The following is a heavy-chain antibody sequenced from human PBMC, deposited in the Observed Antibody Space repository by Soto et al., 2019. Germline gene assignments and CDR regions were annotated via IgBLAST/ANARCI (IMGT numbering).Heavy chain of an antibody. J-gene: IGHJ5*02. CDR3: ARGVVGATTHWFDP. CDR1: GGSISSYY. V-gene: IGHV4-59*12. D-gene: IGHD1-26*01. Sequence: PSETLSLTCTVSGGSISSYYWSWIRQPPGKGLEWIGYIYYSGSTNYNPSLKSRVTISVDTSKNQFSLKLSSVTAADTAVYYCARGVVGATTHWFDPWGQGTLVTVSS. CDR2: IYYSGST.